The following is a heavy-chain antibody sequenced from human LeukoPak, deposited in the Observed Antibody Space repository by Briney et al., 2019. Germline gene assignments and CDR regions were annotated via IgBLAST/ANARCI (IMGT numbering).Heavy chain of an antibody. CDR1: GYTFTGYY. D-gene: IGHD3-9*01. V-gene: IGHV1-2*02. Sequence: GASVKVSCKASGYTFTGYYMHWVRQAPGQGLEWMGWINPNSGGTNYAQKFQGRVTMTRDTSISTAYMELSRLRSDDTAVYYCARAPTTYYDILTGYLYYYYYMDVWGKGTTVTISS. CDR3: ARAPTTYYDILTGYLYYYYYMDV. J-gene: IGHJ6*03. CDR2: INPNSGGT.